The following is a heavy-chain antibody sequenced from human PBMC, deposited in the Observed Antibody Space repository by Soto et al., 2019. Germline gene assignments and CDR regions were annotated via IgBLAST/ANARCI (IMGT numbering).Heavy chain of an antibody. D-gene: IGHD1-26*01. CDR2: IKSKTDGGTT. V-gene: IGHV3-15*07. CDR1: GFTFSHAW. Sequence: EVQLVESGGGLVKPGGSLRLSCAASGFTFSHAWMNWVRHAPGKGLEWVGRIKSKTDGGTTDYAAPVKGRFTISRDDSKNTLYLQMNSLKTEDTAMYYCTTQWELLIAESFQHWGQGTLVTVSS. J-gene: IGHJ1*01. CDR3: TTQWELLIAESFQH.